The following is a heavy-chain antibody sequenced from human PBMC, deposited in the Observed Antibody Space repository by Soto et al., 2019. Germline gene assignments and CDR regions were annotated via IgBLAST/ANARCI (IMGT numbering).Heavy chain of an antibody. Sequence: KRTETVTRTCTVSGFSLSNNRMCVSWIRHPPVKALEWLALIYWDDDKYYSTSLKTRLTISKDTSNNQVVLTMTNMDPVDTATYYCARIRGGWPVLDYYGAWGQRTLVTVSS. V-gene: IGHV2-70*01. J-gene: IGHJ5*02. CDR3: ARIRGGWPVLDYYGA. CDR1: GFSLSNNRMC. D-gene: IGHD3-10*01. CDR2: IYWDDDK.